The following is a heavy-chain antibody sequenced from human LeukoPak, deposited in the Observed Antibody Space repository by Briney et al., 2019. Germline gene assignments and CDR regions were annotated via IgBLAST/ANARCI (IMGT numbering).Heavy chain of an antibody. V-gene: IGHV4-39*07. D-gene: IGHD6-13*01. CDR2: IYYSGST. CDR1: GGSISSSSYY. J-gene: IGHJ1*01. Sequence: PSETLSLTCTVSGGSISSSSYYWGWIRQPPGKGLEWIGSIYYSGSTYYNPSLKSRVTISVDTSKNQFSLKLSSVTAADTAVYYCARGKAAAGTDEYFQHWGQGTLVTVSS. CDR3: ARGKAAAGTDEYFQH.